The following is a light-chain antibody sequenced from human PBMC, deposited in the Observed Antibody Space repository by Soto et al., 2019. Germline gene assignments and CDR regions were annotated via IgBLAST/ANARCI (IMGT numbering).Light chain of an antibody. Sequence: QSALTQPRSVSWSPGQSVTISCTGTSGDVAAYKYVSWYQQHPGKAPRLMIYDVSQRPSGVPDRFSGSKSGNTASLTISGLLAEDDADYYCSSFVGSLDVFGAGTKVTVL. V-gene: IGLV2-11*01. J-gene: IGLJ1*01. CDR3: SSFVGSLDV. CDR2: DVS. CDR1: SGDVAAYKY.